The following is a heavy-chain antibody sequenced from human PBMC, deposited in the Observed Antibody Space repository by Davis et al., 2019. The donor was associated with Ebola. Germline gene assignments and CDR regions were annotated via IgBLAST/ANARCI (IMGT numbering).Heavy chain of an antibody. Sequence: PAETLTLSCAASGFTSTPSPIRRVRQAPGKGLEWVSTISGSGGSTYYADSVKGRFTISRDNSKNTLYLQMNSLRAEETAVYYCARDGRELLRHYWGQGTLVTVSS. CDR2: ISGSGGST. V-gene: IGHV3-23*01. J-gene: IGHJ4*02. D-gene: IGHD1-26*01. CDR3: ARDGRELLRHY. CDR1: GFTSTPSP.